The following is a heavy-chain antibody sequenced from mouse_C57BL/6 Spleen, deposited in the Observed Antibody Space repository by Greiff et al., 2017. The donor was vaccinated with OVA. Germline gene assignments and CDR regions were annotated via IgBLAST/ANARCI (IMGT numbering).Heavy chain of an antibody. Sequence: VQRVESGAELVKPGASVKLSCKASGYTFTEYTIHWVKQRSGQGLEWIGWFYPGSGSIKYNEKFKDKATLTADKSSSTVYMELSRLTSEDSAVYFCARHEEGHPDYYDPNYYAMDYWGQGTSVTVSS. D-gene: IGHD2-4*01. CDR2: FYPGSGSI. V-gene: IGHV1-62-2*01. CDR3: ARHEEGHPDYYDPNYYAMDY. J-gene: IGHJ4*01. CDR1: GYTFTEYT.